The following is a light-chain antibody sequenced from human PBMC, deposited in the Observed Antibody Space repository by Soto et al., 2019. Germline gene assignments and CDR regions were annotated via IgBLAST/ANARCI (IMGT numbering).Light chain of an antibody. J-gene: IGKJ1*01. CDR2: DAS. V-gene: IGKV3-15*01. Sequence: EIEMTQSPATLSVSPGERATLSCRSSQSVGRKLAWYQQKPGQAPMLLIYDASNRAMGVPARFSGSGSGTEVTLTISSLKSEDVAVYHCQQYDSWPPWTFGQGNKVE. CDR3: QQYDSWPPWT. CDR1: QSVGRK.